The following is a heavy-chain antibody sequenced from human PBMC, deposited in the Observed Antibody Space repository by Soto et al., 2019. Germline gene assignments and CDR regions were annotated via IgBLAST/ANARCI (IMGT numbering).Heavy chain of an antibody. CDR1: GFTFSSYG. CDR2: LSYDGSNK. D-gene: IGHD2-2*01. V-gene: IGHV3-30*18. CDR3: AKEKYCSSTSCHRTRPNYYYYGMDV. J-gene: IGHJ6*02. Sequence: GGSLRLSCAASGFTFSSYGMHWVRQAPGKGLEWVAVLSYDGSNKYYADSVKGRFTISRDNSKNTLYLQMNSLRAEDTAVYYCAKEKYCSSTSCHRTRPNYYYYGMDVWGQGTTVTVSS.